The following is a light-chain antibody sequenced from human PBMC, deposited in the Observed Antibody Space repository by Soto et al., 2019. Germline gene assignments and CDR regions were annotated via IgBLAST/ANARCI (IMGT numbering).Light chain of an antibody. Sequence: DIQMTQSPASLSASVGDRVTISCRASQTISSYLNWYQQKPGAAPKLLIYSASTLQSGVPSRFSGSGFGKNYTPTISILQPTDFAIYSCQQTLRPPHTFAQGTKRDIK. V-gene: IGKV1-39*01. CDR2: SAS. J-gene: IGKJ2*01. CDR3: QQTLRPPHT. CDR1: QTISSY.